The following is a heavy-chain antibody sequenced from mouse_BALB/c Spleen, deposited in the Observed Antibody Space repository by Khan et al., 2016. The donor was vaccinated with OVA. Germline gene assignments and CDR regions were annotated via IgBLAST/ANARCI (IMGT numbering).Heavy chain of an antibody. CDR3: ATGTDGWFAY. CDR1: GFTFSSFV. D-gene: IGHD1-1*01. V-gene: IGHV5-9-1*01. J-gene: IGHJ3*01. Sequence: EVELVESGGGLVEPGGSLKLSCAASGFTFSSFVMSWVRQTPEKRLEWVATISSAATYTYYPDSVKGRFTISRDNATNTLYLQMNSLRSDDPAVYYCATGTDGWFAYWGQGTLVTVST. CDR2: ISSAATYT.